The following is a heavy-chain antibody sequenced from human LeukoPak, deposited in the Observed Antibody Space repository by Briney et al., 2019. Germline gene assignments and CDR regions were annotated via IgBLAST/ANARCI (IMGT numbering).Heavy chain of an antibody. J-gene: IGHJ3*02. CDR1: GFTFSSYW. Sequence: GGSLRLSCAASGFTFSSYWMSWVRQAPGKGLEWVANIKQDGSEKYYVDSVKGRFAISRDNAKNSLYLQMNSLRAEDTAVYYCAREGGLEAFDIWGQGTMVTVSS. D-gene: IGHD5-12*01. CDR2: IKQDGSEK. V-gene: IGHV3-7*01. CDR3: AREGGLEAFDI.